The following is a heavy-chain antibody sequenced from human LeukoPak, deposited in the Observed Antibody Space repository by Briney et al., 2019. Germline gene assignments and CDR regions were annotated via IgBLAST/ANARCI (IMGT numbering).Heavy chain of an antibody. CDR2: IYYSGST. CDR1: GGSISSSSYY. V-gene: IGHV4-39*01. CDR3: AGSYTTENAFDI. J-gene: IGHJ3*02. D-gene: IGHD3-16*01. Sequence: SETLSLTWTVSGGSISSSSYYWGWIRQPPGKGLEWIGSIYYSGSTYYNPSLKSRVTISVDTSKNQFSLKLSSVTAADTAVYYCAGSYTTENAFDIWGQGTMVTVSS.